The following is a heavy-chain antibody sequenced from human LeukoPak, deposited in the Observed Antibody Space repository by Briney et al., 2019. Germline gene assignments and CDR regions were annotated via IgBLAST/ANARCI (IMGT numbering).Heavy chain of an antibody. CDR3: AKDYYYDSRGHFDY. D-gene: IGHD3-22*01. CDR2: IKPDGSYT. V-gene: IGHV3-74*01. Sequence: GGSLRLSCAASGFPFSGYGMYWLRQAPGKGMVWVSRIKPDGSYTSYADFVKGRFTISRDNAKNSLYLQMNSLRAEDTALYYCAKDYYYDSRGHFDYWGQGTLVTVSS. J-gene: IGHJ4*02. CDR1: GFPFSGYG.